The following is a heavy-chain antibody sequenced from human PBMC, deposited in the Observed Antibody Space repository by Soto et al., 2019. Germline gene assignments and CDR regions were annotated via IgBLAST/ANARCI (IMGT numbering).Heavy chain of an antibody. CDR1: GGSISSYY. V-gene: IGHV4-59*01. CDR3: ARSSVRGMDV. CDR2: IYYSGST. D-gene: IGHD3-10*01. J-gene: IGHJ6*02. Sequence: SETLSLTCTVSGGSISSYYWSWIRQPPGKGLEWIGYIYYSGSTNYNPSLKSRVTISVDTSKNQFSLKLSSVTAADTAVYYCARSSVRGMDVWGQGTTVTVSS.